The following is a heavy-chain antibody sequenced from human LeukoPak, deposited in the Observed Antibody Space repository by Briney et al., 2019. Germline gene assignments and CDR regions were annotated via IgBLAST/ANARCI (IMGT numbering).Heavy chain of an antibody. CDR1: GFSVSDNY. CDR3: AQARSSAGYGPLGVY. J-gene: IGHJ4*02. Sequence: PGGSLRLSCAASGFSVSDNYMSWVRQAPGKGLEWVSVIYANGNAYYADSVKDRFTISRDNSKNTLFLQLDSLTAEDTAVYYCAQARSSAGYGPLGVYWGQGTLVTVSS. CDR2: IYANGNA. D-gene: IGHD5-12*01. V-gene: IGHV3-53*01.